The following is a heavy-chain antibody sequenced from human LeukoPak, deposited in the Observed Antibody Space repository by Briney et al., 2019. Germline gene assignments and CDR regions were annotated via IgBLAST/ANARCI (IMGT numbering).Heavy chain of an antibody. D-gene: IGHD3-9*01. CDR3: AKDGGEYYDILTGYYPRLYYMDV. CDR1: GFTLSSYV. CDR2: ISDSGNK. V-gene: IGHV3-23*01. Sequence: GGSLRLSCAASGFTLSSYVMSWVRQAPGKGLEWVSAISDSGNKYHADSVKCRFTITRDSSKNTLFLQMNRLRPEDAAVYYCAKDGGEYYDILTGYYPRLYYMDVWGKGTTVTISS. J-gene: IGHJ6*03.